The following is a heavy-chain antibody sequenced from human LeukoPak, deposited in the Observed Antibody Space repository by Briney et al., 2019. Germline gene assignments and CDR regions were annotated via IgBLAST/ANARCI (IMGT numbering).Heavy chain of an antibody. J-gene: IGHJ4*02. Sequence: GGSLRLSCAASGFTFSTYGMHWVRQAPGKGLEWVAVISYDGNNKYYADSVKGRFTISRDNSKNTLYLQINSLGAEDTAVYYCANDRSMGLDYWGQGTLVSVSS. CDR1: GFTFSTYG. CDR3: ANDRSMGLDY. CDR2: ISYDGNNK. V-gene: IGHV3-30*18. D-gene: IGHD3-10*01.